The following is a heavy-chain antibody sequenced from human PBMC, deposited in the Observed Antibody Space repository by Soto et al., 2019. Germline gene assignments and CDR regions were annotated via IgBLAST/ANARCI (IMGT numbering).Heavy chain of an antibody. CDR3: TSDRYPRFYHGSGSYPYY. Sequence: PGGSLRLSXAASGFTFSSFWMSWVRQAPGKGLEWVANIKTDGSETHYVDSVKGRFTISRDNPKTSLFLQMSSLRVEDTAVYFCTSDRYPRFYHGSGSYPYYWGQGTPVTVSS. CDR2: IKTDGSET. V-gene: IGHV3-7*03. J-gene: IGHJ4*02. CDR1: GFTFSSFW. D-gene: IGHD3-10*01.